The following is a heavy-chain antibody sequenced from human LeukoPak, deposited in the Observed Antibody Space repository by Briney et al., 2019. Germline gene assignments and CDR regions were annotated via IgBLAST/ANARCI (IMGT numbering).Heavy chain of an antibody. CDR1: GVTFSTYW. Sequence: QSGGSLRLSCTASGVTFSTYWVHWVCHAPGEGQGWVSQMKFDGSLASYADSVKGRFTISRDNAKNTLYLQMNTLGTEDTAVYYCVTGHYDSRMYFDLWGRGTLVTVSS. D-gene: IGHD3-16*01. CDR3: VTGHYDSRMYFDL. CDR2: MKFDGSLA. V-gene: IGHV3-74*01. J-gene: IGHJ2*01.